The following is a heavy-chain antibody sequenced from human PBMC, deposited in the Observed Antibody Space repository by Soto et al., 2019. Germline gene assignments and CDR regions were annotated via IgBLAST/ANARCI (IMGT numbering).Heavy chain of an antibody. CDR3: AREGALEWLLN. Sequence: GASVKVCCKDSGYTFTGYYMHWVRQALGQGLEWMGWINPNSGGTNYAQKFQGWVTMTRDTSISTAYMELSRLRSDDTAVYYCAREGALEWLLNWGQGTLVTVPQ. V-gene: IGHV1-2*04. CDR1: GYTFTGYY. D-gene: IGHD3-3*01. CDR2: INPNSGGT. J-gene: IGHJ4*02.